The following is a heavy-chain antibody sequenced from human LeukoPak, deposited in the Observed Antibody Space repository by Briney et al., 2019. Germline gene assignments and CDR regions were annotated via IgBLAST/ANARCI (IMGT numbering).Heavy chain of an antibody. J-gene: IGHJ4*02. V-gene: IGHV4-39*07. Sequence: PSETLSLTCTVSGGSISSSSYYWGWIRQPPGKGLEWIGSIYYSGSTYYNPSLKSRVTISVDTSKNQFSLKLSSVTAADTAVYYCARDSSGSYYHYFDYWGQGTLVTVSS. D-gene: IGHD3-10*01. CDR2: IYYSGST. CDR1: GGSISSSSYY. CDR3: ARDSSGSYYHYFDY.